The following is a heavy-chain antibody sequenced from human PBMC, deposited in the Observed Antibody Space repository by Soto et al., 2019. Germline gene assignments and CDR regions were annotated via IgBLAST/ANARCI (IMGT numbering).Heavy chain of an antibody. Sequence: GWSLRLSCEASGFSFSTYNMDWVRQAPGKRPEWIAYISTTSFTIYYADSVKGRFTISRDNDRNSLYLEMNSLRDEDTAVYYCARDRCYDGTCYSASDSWGQGTLVTVSS. CDR3: ARDRCYDGTCYSASDS. J-gene: IGHJ5*01. V-gene: IGHV3-48*02. D-gene: IGHD2-15*01. CDR1: GFSFSTYN. CDR2: ISTTSFTI.